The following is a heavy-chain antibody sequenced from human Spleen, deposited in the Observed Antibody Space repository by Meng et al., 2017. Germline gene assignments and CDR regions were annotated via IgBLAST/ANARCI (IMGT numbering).Heavy chain of an antibody. V-gene: IGHV4-39*01. J-gene: IGHJ4*02. Sequence: QLKLLESGPGLVKPSKPLSLTCTVSGGSISSSGYYWGWIRQPPGKGLEWIGSIYYSGSTYYNPSLKSRVTISVDTSKTQFSLKLSSVTTADTAVYYCARIDVSQSHDYFDYWGPGTLVTVSS. CDR1: GGSISSSGYY. CDR2: IYYSGST. CDR3: ARIDVSQSHDYFDY.